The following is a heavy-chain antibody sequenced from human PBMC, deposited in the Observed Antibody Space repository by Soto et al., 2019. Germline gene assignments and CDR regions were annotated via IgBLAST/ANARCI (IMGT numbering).Heavy chain of an antibody. D-gene: IGHD6-13*01. V-gene: IGHV4-34*01. CDR1: GGSFSGYY. CDR2: INHSGST. CDR3: ARGRRRPVAAAGRFDY. Sequence: SETLSLTCAVYGGSFSGYYWSWIRQPPGKGLEWIGEINHSGSTNYNPSLKSRVTISVDTSKNQFSLKLSSVTAADTAVYYCARGRRRPVAAAGRFDYWGQGTLVTVSS. J-gene: IGHJ4*02.